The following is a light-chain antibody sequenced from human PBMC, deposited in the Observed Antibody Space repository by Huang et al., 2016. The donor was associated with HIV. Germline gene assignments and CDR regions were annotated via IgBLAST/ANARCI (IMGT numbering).Light chain of an antibody. CDR1: QDIRSS. J-gene: IGKJ5*01. Sequence: DIQMTQSPSSLSASVGDRVTITCRASQDIRSSLAWYQQKPGKAPKLLLFAASRLESGVPSRCSGSGSGTDYTITISSLQPEDFATYYCQQYYTTPRDTFGQGTRLA. CDR3: QQYYTTPRDT. CDR2: AAS. V-gene: IGKV1-NL1*01.